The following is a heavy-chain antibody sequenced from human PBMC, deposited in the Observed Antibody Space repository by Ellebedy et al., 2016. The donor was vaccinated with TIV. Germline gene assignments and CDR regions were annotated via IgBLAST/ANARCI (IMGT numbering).Heavy chain of an antibody. V-gene: IGHV1-8*01. D-gene: IGHD6-13*01. J-gene: IGHJ5*02. CDR2: MNPNSGNT. CDR1: GYTFTSYD. CDR3: ASSNTGGYSSSWLSWFDP. Sequence: ASVKVSCXASGYTFTSYDINWVRQATGQGLEWMGWMNPNSGNTGYAQKFQGRVTMTRNTSISTAYMELSSLRSEDTAVYYCASSNTGGYSSSWLSWFDPWGQGTLVTVSS.